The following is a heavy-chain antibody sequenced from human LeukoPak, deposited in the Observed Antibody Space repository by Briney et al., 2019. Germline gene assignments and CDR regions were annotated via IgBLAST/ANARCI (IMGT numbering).Heavy chain of an antibody. CDR3: AREKVATIRYYYGMDV. Sequence: GGSLRLSCAASGFTFSSYWMRWVRQAPGKGLEWVANIKQDGSEKYYVDSVKGRFTISRDNAKNSLYLQMNSLRAEDTAVYYCAREKVATIRYYYGMDVWGQGTTVTVSS. CDR2: IKQDGSEK. D-gene: IGHD5-12*01. V-gene: IGHV3-7*01. CDR1: GFTFSSYW. J-gene: IGHJ6*02.